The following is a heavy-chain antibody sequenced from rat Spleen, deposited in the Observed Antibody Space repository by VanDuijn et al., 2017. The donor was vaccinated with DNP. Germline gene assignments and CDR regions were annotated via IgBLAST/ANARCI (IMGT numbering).Heavy chain of an antibody. CDR1: GYSITSNY. CDR2: ISYSGST. J-gene: IGHJ3*01. V-gene: IGHV3-1*01. CDR3: ARCRPYYYSGDGFAY. Sequence: EVQLQESGPGLVKPSQSLSLTCSVTGYSITSNYWGWIRKFPGNKMEWIGHISYSGSTSYNPSLKSRISITRDTSKNQFFLQLNSVTTEDTATYYCARCRPYYYSGDGFAYWGQGTLVTVSS. D-gene: IGHD1-1*01.